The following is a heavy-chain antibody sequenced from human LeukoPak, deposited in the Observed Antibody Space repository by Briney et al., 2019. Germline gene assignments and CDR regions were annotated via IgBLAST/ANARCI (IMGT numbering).Heavy chain of an antibody. CDR1: GFTFSSYA. D-gene: IGHD1-26*01. CDR3: ARDGWELLLFDY. CDR2: ISGSGGST. V-gene: IGHV3-23*01. J-gene: IGHJ4*02. Sequence: GGSLRLSCAASGFTFSSYAMSWVRQAPGKGLEWVSAISGSGGSTYYADSVKGRFTISRDNAKNSLYLQMNSLRAEDTAVYYCARDGWELLLFDYWGQGTLVTVSS.